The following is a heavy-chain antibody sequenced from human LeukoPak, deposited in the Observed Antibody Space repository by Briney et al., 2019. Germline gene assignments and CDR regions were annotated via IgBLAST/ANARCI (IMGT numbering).Heavy chain of an antibody. CDR2: IYYNGNT. Sequence: SETLSLTCTVSGGSIGSYYWTWIRQTPEKGLEWIGSIYYNGNTNYNPSLKSRVAISIDTSKSQFSLKVTSVIAANTATYYCTRDSRYSYGSGGMDVWGQGTTVTVSS. D-gene: IGHD3-10*01. J-gene: IGHJ6*02. CDR1: GGSIGSYY. CDR3: TRDSRYSYGSGGMDV. V-gene: IGHV4-59*01.